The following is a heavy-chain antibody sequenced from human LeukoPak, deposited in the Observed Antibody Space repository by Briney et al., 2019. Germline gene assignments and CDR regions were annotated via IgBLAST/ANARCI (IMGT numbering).Heavy chain of an antibody. CDR2: ISYDGSNK. Sequence: GGSLRLSCAASGVTFSSYGMQWVRQAPGKGLEWVAVISYDGSNKYYADSVKGRFTISRDNSKNTLYLQMNSLRAEDTAVYYCARFSHTDGFDICGQGTMVTVSS. CDR3: ARFSHTDGFDI. D-gene: IGHD2-8*02. J-gene: IGHJ3*02. V-gene: IGHV3-30*03. CDR1: GVTFSSYG.